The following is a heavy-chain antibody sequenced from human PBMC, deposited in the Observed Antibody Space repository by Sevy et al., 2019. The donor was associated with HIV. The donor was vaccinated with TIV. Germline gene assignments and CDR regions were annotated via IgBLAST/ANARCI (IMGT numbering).Heavy chain of an antibody. CDR1: GFTFDDYA. V-gene: IGHV3-9*01. CDR2: ISWNSGSI. Sequence: GGSLRLSCAAPGFTFDDYAMHWVRQAPGKGLEWVSGISWNSGSIGYADSVKGRFTISRDNAKNSLYLQMNGLRAEDTALYYCATRSRTQGKYYDSSGYYGDAFDIWGQGTMVTVSS. J-gene: IGHJ3*02. CDR3: ATRSRTQGKYYDSSGYYGDAFDI. D-gene: IGHD3-22*01.